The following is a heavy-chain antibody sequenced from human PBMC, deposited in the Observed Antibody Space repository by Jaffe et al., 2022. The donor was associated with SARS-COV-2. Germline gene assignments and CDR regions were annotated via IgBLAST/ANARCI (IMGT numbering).Heavy chain of an antibody. CDR1: GFTFSNAW. CDR2: IKSKTDGGTT. Sequence: EVQLVESGGGLVKPGGSLRLSCAASGFTFSNAWMSWVRQAPGKGLEWVGRIKSKTDGGTTDYAAPVKGRFTISRDDSKNTLYLQMNSLKTEDTAVYYCTTDTAAAGTHYYYGMDVWGQGTTVTVSS. D-gene: IGHD6-13*01. J-gene: IGHJ6*02. CDR3: TTDTAAAGTHYYYGMDV. V-gene: IGHV3-15*01.